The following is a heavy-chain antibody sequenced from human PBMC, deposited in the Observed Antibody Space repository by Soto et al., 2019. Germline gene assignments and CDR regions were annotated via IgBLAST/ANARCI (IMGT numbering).Heavy chain of an antibody. CDR2: ISYDGSSK. D-gene: IGHD3-22*01. CDR1: RFFFSGYG. Sequence: QVQVVESGGGVVQPGWSLRLSCAASRFFFSGYGMHWVRQVPGKGLEWLAVISYDGSSKQYADSLKGRFTISRDNSKNTLYLQMNSLRPRDTAVYYCARGDSSGCISPVYDASSGYLPLDYWGPGTLVTVSS. CDR3: ARGDSSGCISPVYDASSGYLPLDY. J-gene: IGHJ4*02. V-gene: IGHV3-30-3*01.